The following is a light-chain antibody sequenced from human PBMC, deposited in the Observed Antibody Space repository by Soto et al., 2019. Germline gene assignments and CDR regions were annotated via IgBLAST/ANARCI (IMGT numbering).Light chain of an antibody. J-gene: IGLJ1*01. V-gene: IGLV2-14*03. CDR1: SSDIGSYNY. CDR2: DVT. Sequence: QSALTQPASVSGSPGQSITISCTGTSSDIGSYNYVSWYQQHPGQAPKLMIYDVTNRPSGVSNRFSGSKSGNTASLTISGPQAEDEADYYCSSPRSSSFYVFGTGTKLTVL. CDR3: SSPRSSSFYV.